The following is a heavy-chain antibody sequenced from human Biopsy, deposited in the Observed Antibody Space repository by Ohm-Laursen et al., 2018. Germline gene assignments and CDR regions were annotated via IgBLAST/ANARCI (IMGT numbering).Heavy chain of an antibody. CDR3: GNEVHGRDY. CDR2: INQAGTT. J-gene: IGHJ4*02. CDR1: GKTFSDYQ. V-gene: IGHV4-34*08. D-gene: IGHD2-15*01. Sequence: GTLSLTCAVFGKTFSDYQWSWIRQPPGKGLGWIGQINQAGTTNYNPSLKSRVFISADASKYEFSLRLTSVTAADTAVYLCGNEVHGRDYWGLGAQVTVSS.